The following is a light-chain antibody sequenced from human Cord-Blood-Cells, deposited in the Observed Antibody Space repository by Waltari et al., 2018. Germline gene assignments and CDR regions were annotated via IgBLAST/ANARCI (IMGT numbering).Light chain of an antibody. J-gene: IGLJ3*02. CDR2: LNSDGSH. V-gene: IGLV4-69*01. CDR1: SGHSSYA. Sequence: QLALTQSPSASASLGASVTLTCTLSSGHSSYAIPYPPQQPEKGPRSLMKLNSDGSHSKGDGIPDRFSGSSSGAERYLTISSLQSEDEADYYCQTWGTGIQVFGGGTKLTVL. CDR3: QTWGTGIQV.